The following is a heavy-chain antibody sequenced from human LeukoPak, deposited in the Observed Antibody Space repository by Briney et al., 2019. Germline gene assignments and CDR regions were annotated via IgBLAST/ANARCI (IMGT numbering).Heavy chain of an antibody. Sequence: SETLSLTCAVYGGSISSSSYYWGWIRQPPGKGLEWIGSIYYSGSTYHNPSLKSRVTISVDTSKNQFSLKLSSVTAEDTAVYYCARVQAAGDWFDPWGQGTLVTVSS. D-gene: IGHD6-13*01. CDR1: GGSISSSSYY. CDR2: IYYSGST. J-gene: IGHJ5*02. CDR3: ARVQAAGDWFDP. V-gene: IGHV4-39*07.